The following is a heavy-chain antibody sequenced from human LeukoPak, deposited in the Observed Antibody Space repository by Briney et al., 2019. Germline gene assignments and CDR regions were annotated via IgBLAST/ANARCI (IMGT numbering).Heavy chain of an antibody. CDR3: ARDRDGSLDYYYGMDV. V-gene: IGHV4-31*03. CDR2: IYYSGST. Sequence: SETLSLTCTVSGGSISSGGYYWSWIRQHPGKGLEWIGYIYYSGSTYYNPSLKSRVTISVDTSKNQFSLKLSSVTAADTAVYYCARDRDGSLDYYYGMDVWGQGTTVTVSS. J-gene: IGHJ6*02. D-gene: IGHD2-15*01. CDR1: GGSISSGGYY.